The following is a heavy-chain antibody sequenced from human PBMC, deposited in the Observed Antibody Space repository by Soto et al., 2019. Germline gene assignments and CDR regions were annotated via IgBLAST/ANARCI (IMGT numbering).Heavy chain of an antibody. CDR2: ISSGSSTI. D-gene: IGHD2-15*01. CDR1: GFRFSDHY. Sequence: GGSLRLSCAAAGFRFSDHYMTWIRQAPGKGLEWVSYISSGSSTIYYAHSVKGRFTISRDNAKNSLNLQMNSLRAEDTAVYYCATSSWALPASFPYYFDYWGHGTLVTVSS. J-gene: IGHJ4*01. V-gene: IGHV3-11*01. CDR3: ATSSWALPASFPYYFDY.